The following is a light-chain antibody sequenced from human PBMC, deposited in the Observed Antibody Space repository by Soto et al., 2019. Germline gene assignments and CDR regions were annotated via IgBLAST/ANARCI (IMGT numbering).Light chain of an antibody. Sequence: EIVLTQSPVTLSLSPGERATLSCRASQSVSSYLAGYQQKTGQAPRLLIYDASNRATGIPARFSGSGSGTDFTLTISSLEPEDFAVYYCQQRSNWPCTFGHGTKVDI. V-gene: IGKV3-11*01. CDR2: DAS. J-gene: IGKJ3*01. CDR3: QQRSNWPCT. CDR1: QSVSSY.